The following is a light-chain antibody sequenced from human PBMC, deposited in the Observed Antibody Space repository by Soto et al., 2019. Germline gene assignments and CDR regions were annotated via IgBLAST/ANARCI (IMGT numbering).Light chain of an antibody. Sequence: DIQMTQSPSTLAASVGDRVTITCRASQTISGRLAWYQQKPGKAPKLLIHDTSSLESGVPSRFSGSGSGTEFTLTISGLQPDDFATYYCQQFWTFGQGTKVDIK. CDR1: QTISGR. J-gene: IGKJ1*01. CDR3: QQFWT. CDR2: DTS. V-gene: IGKV1-5*01.